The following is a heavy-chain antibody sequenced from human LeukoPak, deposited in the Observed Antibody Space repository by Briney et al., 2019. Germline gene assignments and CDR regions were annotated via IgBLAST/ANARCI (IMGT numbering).Heavy chain of an antibody. CDR2: IYYSGST. CDR1: GGSISSSTYY. J-gene: IGHJ3*02. D-gene: IGHD3-22*01. CDR3: ARQGTRLFHSDSSAYYAFDI. Sequence: SETLSLTCTVSGGSISSSTYYWGWIRQPPGKGLEWIGSIYYSGSTYYNPSLKSRVTISVDTSKNQFSLKLSSVAAADTAVYYCARQGTRLFHSDSSAYYAFDIRGQGTMVTVSS. V-gene: IGHV4-39*01.